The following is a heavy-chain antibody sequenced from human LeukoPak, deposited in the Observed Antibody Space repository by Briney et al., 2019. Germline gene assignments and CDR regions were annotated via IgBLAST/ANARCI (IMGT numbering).Heavy chain of an antibody. Sequence: GGSLRLSCAAPGFTFSSYEMNWVRQAPGKGQEWVSYISSSGSTIYYADSVKGRFTISRDNAKNSLYLQMNSLRAEDTAVYYCARDYTGSYYPDYWGQGTLVTVSS. CDR1: GFTFSSYE. J-gene: IGHJ4*02. D-gene: IGHD1-26*01. CDR2: ISSSGSTI. V-gene: IGHV3-48*03. CDR3: ARDYTGSYYPDY.